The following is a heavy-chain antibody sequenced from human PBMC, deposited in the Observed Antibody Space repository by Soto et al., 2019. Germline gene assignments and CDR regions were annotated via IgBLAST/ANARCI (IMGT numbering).Heavy chain of an antibody. Sequence: GGSLRLSCAASGFTFSSYGMHWVRQAPGKGLEWVAVISYDGSNKYYADSVKGRFTISRDNSKNTLYLQMNSLRAEDTAVYYCAKAMAGHYDFWTGYPLSHGMDVWGQGTTVTVSS. CDR2: ISYDGSNK. CDR3: AKAMAGHYDFWTGYPLSHGMDV. D-gene: IGHD3-3*01. J-gene: IGHJ6*02. CDR1: GFTFSSYG. V-gene: IGHV3-30*18.